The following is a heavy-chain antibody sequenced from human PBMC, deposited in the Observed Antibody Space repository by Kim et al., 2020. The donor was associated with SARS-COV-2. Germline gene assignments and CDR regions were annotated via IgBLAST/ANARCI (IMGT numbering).Heavy chain of an antibody. V-gene: IGHV4-39*01. CDR1: GDSISSNTYY. Sequence: SETLSLTCTVSGDSISSNTYYWGWIRQPPGKGLEWIASVFHSGSTYYNPSLKSRVTTSVDTSKSQFSLKLSSVTAADTAIYYCARHTLPGWIEANNLFDPWGQGTLVTVSS. J-gene: IGHJ5*02. CDR2: VFHSGST. CDR3: ARHTLPGWIEANNLFDP. D-gene: IGHD5-12*01.